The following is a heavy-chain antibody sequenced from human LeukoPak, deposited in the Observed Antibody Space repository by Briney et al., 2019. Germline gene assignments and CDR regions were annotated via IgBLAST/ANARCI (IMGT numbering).Heavy chain of an antibody. CDR3: ATLRQGLGGWFDP. D-gene: IGHD3-16*01. J-gene: IGHJ5*02. CDR1: GGSISSYY. Sequence: SETLSLTCTVSGGSISSYYWSWIRQPPGKGLEWNGYIYYSGSTNYNPSLKSRVTISVDTSKNQFSLKLSSVTAADTAVYYCATLRQGLGGWFDPWGQGTLVTVSS. CDR2: IYYSGST. V-gene: IGHV4-59*01.